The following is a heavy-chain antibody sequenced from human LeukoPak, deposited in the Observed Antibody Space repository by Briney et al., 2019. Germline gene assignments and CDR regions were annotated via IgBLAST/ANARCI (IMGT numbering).Heavy chain of an antibody. V-gene: IGHV4-34*01. Sequence: PSETLSLTCAVYGGSFSGYYWSWIRQPPGKGLEWIGEINHSGSTNYNPSLKSRVTISVDTSKNQFSLKLSSVTAADTAVYYCARVWYFWSHLFDIWGQGTMVTVSS. CDR1: GGSFSGYY. CDR3: ARVWYFWSHLFDI. CDR2: INHSGST. J-gene: IGHJ3*02. D-gene: IGHD3-3*01.